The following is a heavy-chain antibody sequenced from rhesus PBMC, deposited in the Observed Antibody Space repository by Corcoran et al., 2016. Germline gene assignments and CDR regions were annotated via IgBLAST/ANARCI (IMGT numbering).Heavy chain of an antibody. V-gene: IGHV4-122*02. CDR2: ITYSVST. CDR1: GYSISGYY. Sequence: QVQLQESGPGLVKPSETLSLTCAVSGYSISGYYWSWIRQAPGKGLEWIGYITYSVSTSYNPSLKSRVTISRDTSKNQFSLKLSSVTAADTAVYYCARAGSYYFDYWCQGVLVTVSS. D-gene: IGHD3-16*01. J-gene: IGHJ4*01. CDR3: ARAGSYYFDY.